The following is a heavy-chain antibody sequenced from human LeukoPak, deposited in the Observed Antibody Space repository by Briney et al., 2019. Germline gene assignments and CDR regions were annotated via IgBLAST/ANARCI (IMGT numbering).Heavy chain of an antibody. CDR3: ARGALRSVDY. D-gene: IGHD3-10*02. Sequence: GGSLRLSCAASGLTFSTYWMSWVRQAPGKGLDCVGIINEHGSEKYYVDSVKGRFTISRDNAKNSLYLQINSLSAKDTAVYYCARGALRSVDYWGQGTLLTVSS. CDR1: GLTFSTYW. J-gene: IGHJ4*02. V-gene: IGHV3-7*03. CDR2: INEHGSEK.